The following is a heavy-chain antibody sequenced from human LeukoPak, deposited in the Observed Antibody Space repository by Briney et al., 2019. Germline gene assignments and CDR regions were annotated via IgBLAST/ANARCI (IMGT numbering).Heavy chain of an antibody. CDR3: ARDDGFSCYSY. CDR2: MNLDGSEK. D-gene: IGHD3/OR15-3a*01. Sequence: GGFLRLSCAASGFTFSSYWMTWVRQAPGKGLEWVANMNLDGSEKYYVDSVKGRFIISRDNAKNSLFLQMNSLIAEDTAVYYCARDDGFSCYSYWGQGTLVTVSS. J-gene: IGHJ4*02. CDR1: GFTFSSYW. V-gene: IGHV3-7*01.